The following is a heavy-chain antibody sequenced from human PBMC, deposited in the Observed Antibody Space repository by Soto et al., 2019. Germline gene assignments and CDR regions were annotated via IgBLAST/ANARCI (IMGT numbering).Heavy chain of an antibody. CDR3: ARVPIDTYMIYWSDP. Sequence: SETLSLTCTVSGDSVSSGDYYWTWIRQPPGKGLEWVGHIYFSGRTNYIPSLESRVTISLDTSKNQFSLKLASVTAADTAVYYCARVPIDTYMIYWSDPWGQGTLVTVS. D-gene: IGHD3-16*01. J-gene: IGHJ5*02. CDR1: GDSVSSGDYY. V-gene: IGHV4-61*08. CDR2: IYFSGRT.